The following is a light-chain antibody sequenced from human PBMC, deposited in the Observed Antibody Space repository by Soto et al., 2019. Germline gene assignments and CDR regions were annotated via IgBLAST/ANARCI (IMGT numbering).Light chain of an antibody. V-gene: IGKV3-20*01. Sequence: DIVLTQSPGTLSLSPGERATLSCRASQSVDSRYLAWYQQKPGQAPRLVIHAVSRRATGIPDRFSGSGSGTDFTLTISRLEPEDFAEYYCQQYGSSPRYSFGQGTYLAIK. CDR2: AVS. J-gene: IGKJ2*03. CDR3: QQYGSSPRYS. CDR1: QSVDSRY.